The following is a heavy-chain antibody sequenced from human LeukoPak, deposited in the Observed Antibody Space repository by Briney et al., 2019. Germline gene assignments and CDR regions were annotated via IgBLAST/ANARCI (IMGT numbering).Heavy chain of an antibody. CDR2: MSPASGNT. J-gene: IGHJ4*02. CDR3: ARGPPNWGFDS. D-gene: IGHD7-27*01. CDR1: GYTFTSYD. Sequence: GASVKISCKASGYTFTSYDLNWVRRATGQGLEWMGWMSPASGNTGYAQEFQGRVTMTRDTSVSTAYMELNSLRSEDTVVYYCARGPPNWGFDSWGQGTLVTVSS. V-gene: IGHV1-8*01.